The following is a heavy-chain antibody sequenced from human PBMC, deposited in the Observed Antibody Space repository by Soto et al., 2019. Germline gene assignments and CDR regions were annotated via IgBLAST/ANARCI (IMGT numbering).Heavy chain of an antibody. V-gene: IGHV3-74*01. CDR1: GFTFSNSW. D-gene: IGHD2-2*01. CDR2: INADGTST. J-gene: IGHJ4*02. Sequence: DVQLVESGGGLVQPGWSLRLSCAASGFTFSNSWMHWVRQVSGKGLEWVSRINADGTSTSYADSVKGRFTISRDNAKNTRYLHVNSLRAEDTAVYYCVKVLARGVGVPRFYFESWGQGALVTVSS. CDR3: VKVLARGVGVPRFYFES.